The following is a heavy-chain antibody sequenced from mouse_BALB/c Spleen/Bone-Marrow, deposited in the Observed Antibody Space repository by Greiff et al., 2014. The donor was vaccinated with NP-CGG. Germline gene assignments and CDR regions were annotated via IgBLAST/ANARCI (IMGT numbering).Heavy chain of an antibody. CDR2: IHPGSGGT. CDR3: TRDRLRGAGFAY. CDR1: GYTLTDYE. Sequence: QVQLQQSGAELARPWASVKLSCKALGYTLTDYEMHWVKQTPVHGLEWIGAIHPGSGGTAHNQKFKGKAKLTADKSSSTAYMELSSLRSEDSAVYYCTRDRLRGAGFAYWGQGTLVTVSA. V-gene: IGHV1-15*01. D-gene: IGHD2-4*01. J-gene: IGHJ3*01.